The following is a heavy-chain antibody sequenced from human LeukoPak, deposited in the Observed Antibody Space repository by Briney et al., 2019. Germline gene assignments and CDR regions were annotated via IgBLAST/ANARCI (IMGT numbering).Heavy chain of an antibody. CDR1: GFTLSSHG. V-gene: IGHV3-33*01. Sequence: GGSLRLSCAASGFTLSSHGMHWVRQAPGKGLQWVAVLWSHGRSEYYADSVNGRFRISRDTTRSAVDLQMNSLRVENTAVYYCARDDDTSIHSSLFEYWGQGTRVTVSS. D-gene: IGHD3-22*01. CDR3: ARDDDTSIHSSLFEY. CDR2: LWSHGRSE. J-gene: IGHJ4*02.